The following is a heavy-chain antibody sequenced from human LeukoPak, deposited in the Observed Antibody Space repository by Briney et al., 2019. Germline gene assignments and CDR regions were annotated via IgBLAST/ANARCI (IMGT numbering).Heavy chain of an antibody. CDR1: GGSFSGYY. J-gene: IGHJ4*02. CDR3: AREEYSSDWYGHDS. V-gene: IGHV4-34*01. Sequence: SETLSLTCGVYGGSFSGYYWSWIRQPPGKGLEWIGEINHSGSTNYKPSLRSRVPMSVDTSKHQFSLRLTSVTAADTAFYYCAREEYSSDWYGHDSWGQGTLVTVSS. D-gene: IGHD6-13*01. CDR2: INHSGST.